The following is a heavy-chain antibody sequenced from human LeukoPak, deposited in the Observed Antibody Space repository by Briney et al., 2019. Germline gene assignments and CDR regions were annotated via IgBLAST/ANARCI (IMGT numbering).Heavy chain of an antibody. CDR2: IRYDGSNK. D-gene: IGHD2-15*01. J-gene: IGHJ4*02. Sequence: PGGSLRLSCAASGFTFSSYGMHWVRQAPGKGLEWVAFIRYDGSNKYYADSVEGRFTISRDNSKNTLYLQMNSLRAEDTAVYYCAKVTVGVVAATPSDYWGQGTLVTVSS. CDR1: GFTFSSYG. V-gene: IGHV3-30*02. CDR3: AKVTVGVVAATPSDY.